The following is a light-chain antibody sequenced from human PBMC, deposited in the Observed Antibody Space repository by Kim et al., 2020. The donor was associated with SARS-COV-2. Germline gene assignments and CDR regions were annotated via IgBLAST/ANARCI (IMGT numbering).Light chain of an antibody. V-gene: IGKV1-39*01. CDR2: AAS. CDR1: RSISNN. J-gene: IGKJ2*01. Sequence: DIQTTQSPSSLSASVGDRVAITCRASRSISNNLNWYQQKPGKAPNLLIYAASNLETGVSSRFSGSGSGTDFTLLISNLQPDDSATYYCQQSDIIPYTFAQGTKLEI. CDR3: QQSDIIPYT.